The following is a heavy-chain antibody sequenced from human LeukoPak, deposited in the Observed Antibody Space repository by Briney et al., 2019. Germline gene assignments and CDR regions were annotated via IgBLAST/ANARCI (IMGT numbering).Heavy chain of an antibody. J-gene: IGHJ4*02. D-gene: IGHD1-26*01. V-gene: IGHV1-46*01. Sequence: ASVKVSCKASGYSFTNYYIHWVRQAPGQGLESVGIINPSGGGTTYPQKFQGRVTMTRDTSTSTVYMELSSLRSEDTAVYYCARDGATTSNLVYFDYWGQGTLVTVSS. CDR3: ARDGATTSNLVYFDY. CDR1: GYSFTNYY. CDR2: INPSGGGT.